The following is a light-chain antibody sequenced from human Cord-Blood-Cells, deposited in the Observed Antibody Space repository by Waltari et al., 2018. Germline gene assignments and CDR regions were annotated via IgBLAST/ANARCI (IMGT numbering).Light chain of an antibody. V-gene: IGLV3-1*01. CDR2: QDS. J-gene: IGLJ2*01. Sequence: SYELTQPPSVSVSPGQTASITCSGDKLGDKYACWYQQTPGQSPVLVIDQDSKRPSGIPERFSGSNSGNTATLTISGTQAMDEADYYCQAWDSSTANVVFGGGTKLTVL. CDR1: KLGDKY. CDR3: QAWDSSTANVV.